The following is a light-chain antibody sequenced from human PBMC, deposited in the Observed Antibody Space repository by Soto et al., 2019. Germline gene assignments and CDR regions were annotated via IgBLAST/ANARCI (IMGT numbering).Light chain of an antibody. V-gene: IGLV1-40*01. J-gene: IGLJ1*01. CDR3: QSSDSSLNV. Sequence: QSVLTQPPSVSGAPGQRVTISCTGSSSNIGAGYDVHWYQQLPGTAPKLLIYGNSNRPSGVPDRFSGSKSGTSASLAITGLQAEDEADYYCQSSDSSLNVFGTGTTVTVL. CDR1: SSNIGAGYD. CDR2: GNS.